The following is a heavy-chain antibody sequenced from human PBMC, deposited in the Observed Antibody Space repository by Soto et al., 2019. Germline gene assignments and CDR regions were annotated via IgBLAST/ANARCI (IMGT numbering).Heavy chain of an antibody. V-gene: IGHV3-9*01. D-gene: IGHD6-13*01. Sequence: HPGGSLRLSCAASGFTFDDYAMHWVRQSPGKGLEWVSGITWNSNRIAYADSVKGRFTISRDNAKKSLYLQMNSLRTEDTAFYYCAKDISSSWYVPGMDVWGQGTTVTVSS. J-gene: IGHJ6*02. CDR2: ITWNSNRI. CDR1: GFTFDDYA. CDR3: AKDISSSWYVPGMDV.